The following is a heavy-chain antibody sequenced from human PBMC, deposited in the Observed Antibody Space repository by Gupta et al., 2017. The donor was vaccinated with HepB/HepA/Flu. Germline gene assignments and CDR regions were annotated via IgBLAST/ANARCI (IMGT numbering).Heavy chain of an antibody. CDR1: GGSFSGYY. D-gene: IGHD6-13*01. V-gene: IGHV4-34*01. J-gene: IGHJ5*02. CDR2: INHSGST. Sequence: QVQLQQWGAGLLKPSATLSLTCAVYGGSFSGYYWSRIGQPPGKGLEWIAEINHSGSTNYNPALNSRVTISVDTSKNQFSLKLSSVTAADTAVYYCAIGGGRARLIGRIAAPGGWFDTWGQGTLVTVSS. CDR3: AIGGGRARLIGRIAAPGGWFDT.